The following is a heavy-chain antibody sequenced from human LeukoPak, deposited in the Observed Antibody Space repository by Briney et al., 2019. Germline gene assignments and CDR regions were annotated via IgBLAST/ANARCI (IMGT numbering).Heavy chain of an antibody. CDR2: ISCDGSNK. CDR3: ARDEWVQQLVRGSIDY. J-gene: IGHJ4*02. Sequence: GGSLRLSCAASGFTFSSYAMSWVRQAPGKGLEWVAVISCDGSNKYYADSVKGRFTISRDNSKNTLYLQMNSLRAEDTAVYYCARDEWVQQLVRGSIDYWGQGTLVTVSS. D-gene: IGHD6-13*01. V-gene: IGHV3-30-3*01. CDR1: GFTFSSYA.